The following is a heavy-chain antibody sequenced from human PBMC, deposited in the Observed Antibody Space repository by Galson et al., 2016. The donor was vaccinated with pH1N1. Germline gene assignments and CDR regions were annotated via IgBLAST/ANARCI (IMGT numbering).Heavy chain of an antibody. V-gene: IGHV2-70*01. CDR3: SRFLYGDFVGYLDP. D-gene: IGHD4-17*01. J-gene: IGHJ5*01. CDR2: IRWDDDK. CDR1: GGSISSGGIY. Sequence: LSLTCTVSGGSISSGGIYWHWIRQPPGKALEWLALIRWDDDKYYNTSLKTRLTISKDTSKTQVLLRMTNMDPVDTATYFCSRFLYGDFVGYLDPWGQGTRVTVSS.